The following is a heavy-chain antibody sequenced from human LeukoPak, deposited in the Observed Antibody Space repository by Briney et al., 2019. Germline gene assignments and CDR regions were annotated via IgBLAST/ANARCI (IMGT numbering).Heavy chain of an antibody. Sequence: QASETLSLTCAVYGGSFSGYYWSWIRQPPGKGLEWIGEINHSGSTNYNPSLKSRVTISVDTSKNQFSLKLSSVTAADTAVYYCARGRNNYGGNSEIEYWGQGTLVTVSS. V-gene: IGHV4-34*01. CDR1: GGSFSGYY. CDR2: INHSGST. CDR3: ARGRNNYGGNSEIEY. D-gene: IGHD4-23*01. J-gene: IGHJ4*02.